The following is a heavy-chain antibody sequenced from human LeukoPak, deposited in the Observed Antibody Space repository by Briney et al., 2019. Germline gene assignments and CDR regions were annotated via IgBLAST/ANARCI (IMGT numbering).Heavy chain of an antibody. Sequence: PGRSLRLSCVASGFSFGSYGMHWVRQAPGKGLEWLAVISTDGGINKYYAESVKGRFTISRDDSKSTLYLQMNSLRTEDTGIYFCARPRQDFYYYFGMDVWGQGITVTVSS. CDR2: ISTDGGINK. CDR1: GFSFGSYG. CDR3: ARPRQDFYYYFGMDV. J-gene: IGHJ6*02. V-gene: IGHV3-30*03.